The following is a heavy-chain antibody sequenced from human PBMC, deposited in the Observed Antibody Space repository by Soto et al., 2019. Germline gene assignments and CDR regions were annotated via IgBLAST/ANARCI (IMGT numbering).Heavy chain of an antibody. CDR3: AADVIGVAGDFDY. CDR2: LVVGSGHP. J-gene: IGHJ4*02. V-gene: IGHV1-58*01. CDR1: DFTFGNSD. D-gene: IGHD6-19*01. Sequence: SVKVSCNASDFTFGNSDVRGMRQVRAQRLDGMGRLVVGSGHPNLAQKFQDRVTITRDMSTATAYMDMSSLRSEDTDVYYCAADVIGVAGDFDYWGQ.